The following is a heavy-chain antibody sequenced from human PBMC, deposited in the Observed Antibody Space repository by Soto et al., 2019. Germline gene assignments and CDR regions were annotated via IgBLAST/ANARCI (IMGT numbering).Heavy chain of an antibody. Sequence: EVQLVESGGGLVKPGGSLRLSCAASGFTFSSYSMNWVRQAPGKGLEWVSSISSSSSYLYYADSVKGRFTISRDNAKNSLYLQMNSLRAEDTAVYYCARLTYYDSSGYYCYWGQGTLVTVSS. D-gene: IGHD3-22*01. V-gene: IGHV3-21*01. CDR2: ISSSSSYL. CDR3: ARLTYYDSSGYYCY. J-gene: IGHJ4*02. CDR1: GFTFSSYS.